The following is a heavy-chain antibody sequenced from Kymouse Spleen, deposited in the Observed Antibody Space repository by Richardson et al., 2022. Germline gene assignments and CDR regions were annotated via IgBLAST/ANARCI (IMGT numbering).Heavy chain of an antibody. CDR3: TRITMVRGVIPYYYYGMDV. CDR2: IKSKTDGGTT. Sequence: EVQLVESGGGLVKPGGSLRLSCAASGFTFSNAWMSWVRQAPGKGLEWVGRIKSKTDGGTTDYAAPVKGRFTISRDDSKNTLYLQMNSLKTEDTAVYYCTRITMVRGVIPYYYYGMDVWGQGTTVTVSS. D-gene: IGHD3-10*01. CDR1: GFTFSNAW. J-gene: IGHJ6*02. V-gene: IGHV3-15*01.